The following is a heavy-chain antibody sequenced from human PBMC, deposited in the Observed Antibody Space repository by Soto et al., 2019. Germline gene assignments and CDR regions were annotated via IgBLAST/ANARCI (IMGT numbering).Heavy chain of an antibody. J-gene: IGHJ6*02. CDR3: ARTPPGYYDFWSGYRGDYYGMDV. CDR2: INHSGST. CDR1: GGSFSGYY. V-gene: IGHV4-34*01. D-gene: IGHD3-3*01. Sequence: TLSLTCAVYGGSFSGYYWSWIRQPPGKGLEWIGEINHSGSTNYNPSLKSRVTISVDTSKNQFSLKLSSVTAADTAVYYCARTPPGYYDFWSGYRGDYYGMDVWGQGTTVTVSS.